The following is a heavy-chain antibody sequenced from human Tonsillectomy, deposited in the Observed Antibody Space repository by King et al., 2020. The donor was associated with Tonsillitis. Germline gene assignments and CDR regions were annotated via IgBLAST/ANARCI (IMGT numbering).Heavy chain of an antibody. CDR3: TIQTSGWRGDFDS. Sequence: VQLVESGGGLVQPGASLRLSCAASGFSVSNNYMSWVRQAPGKGLEVVSVIYAGGSTYYADSVKGRFTISRPNSDNTLYLQMNSLRTEDTAVYYCTIQTSGWRGDFDSWGQGTLVTVSS. D-gene: IGHD6-19*01. CDR1: GFSVSNNY. V-gene: IGHV3-53*04. CDR2: IYAGGST. J-gene: IGHJ4*02.